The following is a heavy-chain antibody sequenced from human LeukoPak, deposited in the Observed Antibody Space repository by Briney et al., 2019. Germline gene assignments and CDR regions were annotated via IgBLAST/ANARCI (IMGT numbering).Heavy chain of an antibody. J-gene: IGHJ4*02. CDR2: IKQDGSEK. D-gene: IGHD2-2*01. CDR3: ARQSSQLRDYYFDY. V-gene: IGHV3-7*01. CDR1: GFTFSSYW. Sequence: PGGSLRLSCAASGFTFSSYWMSWVRQAPGKGLEWVANIKQDGSEKYYVDSVKGRFTISRDNAKNSLYLQMNSLRAEDTAVYYCARQSSQLRDYYFDYWGQGTLVTVSS.